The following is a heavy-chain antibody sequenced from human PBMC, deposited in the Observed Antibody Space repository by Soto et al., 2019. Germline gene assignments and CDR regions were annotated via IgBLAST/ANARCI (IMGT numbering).Heavy chain of an antibody. CDR2: MTYDGATE. CDR3: ARVRLSIAVNDALDV. CDR1: GFTFSDYV. D-gene: IGHD2-21*01. V-gene: IGHV3-30*14. J-gene: IGHJ3*01. Sequence: QVRLVESGGGVVQPGTSLRLSCAASGFTFSDYVIHWVRQAAGKGLEWVAYMTYDGATEYYADYVKGRFTMYRDNSKMALSLHMNSLRPDDTAVYYCARVRLSIAVNDALDVWGQGTTVTVSS.